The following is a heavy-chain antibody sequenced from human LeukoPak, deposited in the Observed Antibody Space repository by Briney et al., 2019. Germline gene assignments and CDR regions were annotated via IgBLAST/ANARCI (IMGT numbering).Heavy chain of an antibody. Sequence: SQTLSLTCAISGDSVSSNSVTWNWIRQSPSRGLEWLGRTYYRSTWYNDYAVSVRGRITVNPDTSKNQFSLHLNSVTPEDTTVYYCARRLTQYDCFDPWGQGILVTVSS. CDR3: ARRLTQYDCFDP. D-gene: IGHD2-2*01. J-gene: IGHJ5*02. CDR2: TYYRSTWYN. CDR1: GDSVSSNSVT. V-gene: IGHV6-1*01.